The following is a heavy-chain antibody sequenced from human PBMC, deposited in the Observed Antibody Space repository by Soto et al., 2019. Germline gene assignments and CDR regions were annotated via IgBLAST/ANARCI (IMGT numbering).Heavy chain of an antibody. V-gene: IGHV3-43*01. D-gene: IGHD6-6*01. Sequence: GGSLRLSCAASGFTFDDYTMHWVRQAPGKGLEWVSLISWDGGSTYYADSVKGRFTISRDNSKNSLYLQMNSLRTEDTALYYCAKDISSSSGLGPYGMDVWGQGTTVTVSS. CDR3: AKDISSSSGLGPYGMDV. CDR2: ISWDGGST. J-gene: IGHJ6*02. CDR1: GFTFDDYT.